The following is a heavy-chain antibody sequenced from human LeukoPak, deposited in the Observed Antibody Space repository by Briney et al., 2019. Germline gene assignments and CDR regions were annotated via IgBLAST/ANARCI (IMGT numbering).Heavy chain of an antibody. J-gene: IGHJ4*02. Sequence: GGSLRLSCAASGFTFSSYAMSWVRQAPGKGLEWVSAISGSGGSTYYADSVKGRFTISRDNSKNTLYLQMNSLRAEDTAVYYCAKRYYYDSSGYFSSMYYFDYWGQGTLVTVSS. D-gene: IGHD3-22*01. CDR2: ISGSGGST. V-gene: IGHV3-23*01. CDR1: GFTFSSYA. CDR3: AKRYYYDSSGYFSSMYYFDY.